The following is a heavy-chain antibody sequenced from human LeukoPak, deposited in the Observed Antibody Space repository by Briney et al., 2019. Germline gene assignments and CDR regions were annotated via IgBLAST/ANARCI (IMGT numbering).Heavy chain of an antibody. CDR2: IKQDGSEK. Sequence: GGSLRLSCAASGFTLSGYWMNWVRQAPGKGLEWVANIKQDGSEKYYVDSVRGRFTISRDNAKNSLFLQMDSLRVEDTAVYYCARELAAGGPCNHWRQGTLLRVPS. V-gene: IGHV3-7*01. J-gene: IGHJ1*01. CDR3: ARELAAGGPCNH. CDR1: GFTLSGYW. D-gene: IGHD6-13*01.